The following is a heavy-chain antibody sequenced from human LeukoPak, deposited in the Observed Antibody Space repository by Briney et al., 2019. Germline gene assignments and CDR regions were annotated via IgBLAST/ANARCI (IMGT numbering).Heavy chain of an antibody. J-gene: IGHJ5*02. CDR3: ARNYDRSTYGVHYFDP. D-gene: IGHD3-22*01. CDR1: GFTFSRYW. V-gene: IGHV3-7*01. CDR2: INKDGSEK. Sequence: GGSLRLSCAASGFTFSRYWMSWVRQAPGKGLEWVSSINKDGSEKFHADSATGRFTISRDNAKNSLFLQMNTLGAEDAAVYYCARNYDRSTYGVHYFDPWGQGTLVTVSS.